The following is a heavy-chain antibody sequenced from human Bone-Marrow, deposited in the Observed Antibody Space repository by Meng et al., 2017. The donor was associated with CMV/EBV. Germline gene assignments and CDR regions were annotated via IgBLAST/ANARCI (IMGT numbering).Heavy chain of an antibody. CDR3: ARANSGSLAFDY. Sequence: SCEASGFTFSDYYMSWIRQAPGKGLEWVSYISSSGSTIYYADSEKGRFTFSRDNAKNSLYLQMNSLRAEDTAVYYCARANSGSLAFDYWGQGTLVTVSS. J-gene: IGHJ4*02. CDR2: ISSSGSTI. CDR1: GFTFSDYY. D-gene: IGHD1-26*01. V-gene: IGHV3-11*04.